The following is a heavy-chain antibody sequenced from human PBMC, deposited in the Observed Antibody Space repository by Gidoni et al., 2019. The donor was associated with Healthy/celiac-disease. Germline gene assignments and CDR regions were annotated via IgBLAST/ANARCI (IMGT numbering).Heavy chain of an antibody. Sequence: EVQLVESGGGLVQPGGSLSLYCAASGFTFSSYSMNWVRQAPGKGLEWVSSISSSSSYIYYADSVKGRFTISRDNAKNSLYLQMNSLRAEDTAVYYCASFNILAALDYWGQGTLVTVSS. D-gene: IGHD6-25*01. CDR1: GFTFSSYS. CDR2: ISSSSSYI. CDR3: ASFNILAALDY. V-gene: IGHV3-21*01. J-gene: IGHJ4*02.